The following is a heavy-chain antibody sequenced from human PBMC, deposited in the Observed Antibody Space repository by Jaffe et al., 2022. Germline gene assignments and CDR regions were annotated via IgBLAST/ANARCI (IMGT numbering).Heavy chain of an antibody. J-gene: IGHJ4*02. V-gene: IGHV3-7*05. D-gene: IGHD3-10*01. CDR3: ARDGSGSTSFDY. Sequence: EVQLVESGGGLVQPGGSLRLSCAASGFTLSSYWMGWVRQAPGKGLEWVANIKQDGSEKYYVDSVKGRFTFSRDNAKNTLYLQMNSLRAEDTAVYYCARDGSGSTSFDYWGQGTLVTVSS. CDR1: GFTLSSYW. CDR2: IKQDGSEK.